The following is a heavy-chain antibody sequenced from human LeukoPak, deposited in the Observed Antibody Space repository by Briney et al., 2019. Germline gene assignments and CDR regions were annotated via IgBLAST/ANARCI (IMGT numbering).Heavy chain of an antibody. D-gene: IGHD2-2*01. CDR1: GFTFSRYG. CDR3: AKDPYSSSCYWGDYYMDV. V-gene: IGHV3-30*02. CDR2: IRYDGSNK. J-gene: IGHJ6*03. Sequence: GGSLRLSCAASGFTFSRYGMHWVRQAPGEGLEWVAFIRYDGSNKYYGDSVKGRFNISRENSKNTLYLQMNSLRAEDTAVYYCAKDPYSSSCYWGDYYMDVWGKGTTVTVSS.